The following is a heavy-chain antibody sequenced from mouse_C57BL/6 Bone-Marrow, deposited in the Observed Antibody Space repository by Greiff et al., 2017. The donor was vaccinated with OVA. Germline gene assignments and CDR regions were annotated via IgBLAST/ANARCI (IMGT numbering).Heavy chain of an antibody. CDR3: ARRGGSSYWYFDV. Sequence: QVQLQQSGAELVRPGTSVKMSCKASGYTFTNYWIGWAKQRPGHGLEWIGDIYPGGGYTNYNEKFKGKATLTADKSSSTDYMQFSSLTSEDSAIYYCARRGGSSYWYFDVWGTGTTVTVSS. V-gene: IGHV1-63*01. D-gene: IGHD1-1*01. J-gene: IGHJ1*03. CDR2: IYPGGGYT. CDR1: GYTFTNYW.